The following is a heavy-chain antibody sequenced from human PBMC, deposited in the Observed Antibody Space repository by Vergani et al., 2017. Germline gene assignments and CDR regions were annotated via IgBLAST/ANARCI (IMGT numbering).Heavy chain of an antibody. Sequence: QVQLQESGPGLVKPSQTLSLTCTVSGGSISSGGYYWSWIRQHPGKGLEWIGYIYYSGSTYYNPSLKSRVTISVDTSKNQFSLKLSAVTAADTAVYYCARTSGDYYYYYYYMDVWGKGTTVTVSS. CDR2: IYYSGST. V-gene: IGHV4-31*03. D-gene: IGHD2-2*01. CDR3: ARTSGDYYYYYYYMDV. J-gene: IGHJ6*03. CDR1: GGSISSGGYY.